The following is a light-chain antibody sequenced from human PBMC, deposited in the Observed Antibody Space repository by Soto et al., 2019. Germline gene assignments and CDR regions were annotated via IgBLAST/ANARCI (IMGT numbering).Light chain of an antibody. Sequence: DIPMTQSPSTLSAFVGDTVTITCRASQTISSWLAWYQQKPGKAPKLLIYKASTLKSGVPSRFSGSGSGTEFTLTISSLQPDDFATYYCQQYNSYSVAFGQGTKVDIK. CDR3: QQYNSYSVA. CDR1: QTISSW. CDR2: KAS. J-gene: IGKJ1*01. V-gene: IGKV1-5*03.